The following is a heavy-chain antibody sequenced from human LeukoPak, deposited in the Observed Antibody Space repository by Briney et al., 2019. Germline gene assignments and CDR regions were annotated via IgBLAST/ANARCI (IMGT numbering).Heavy chain of an antibody. CDR3: ARDIGGRYFAPY. CDR2: ISYDGNNK. D-gene: IGHD3-9*01. CDR1: GFTFSSYA. Sequence: PGGSLRLSCAASGFTFSSYAMHWVRQAPGKGLEWVAIISYDGNNKYYADSVKGRFTISRDNSKNTLYLQMNSLRAEDTAVYYCARDIGGRYFAPYWGQGTLVTVSS. V-gene: IGHV3-30-3*01. J-gene: IGHJ4*02.